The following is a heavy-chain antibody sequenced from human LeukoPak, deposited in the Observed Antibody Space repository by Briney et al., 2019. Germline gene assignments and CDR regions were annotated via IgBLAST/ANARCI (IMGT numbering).Heavy chain of an antibody. Sequence: GGSLRLSCAASGFTFSDYYMSWIRQAPGKGLEWVSYISSSGSTIYYADSVKGRFTISRDNSKNTLYLQMNSLRAEDTAVYYCARARGQDYYYGMDVWGQGTTVTVSS. V-gene: IGHV3-11*04. CDR3: ARARGQDYYYGMDV. CDR1: GFTFSDYY. CDR2: ISSSGSTI. J-gene: IGHJ6*02. D-gene: IGHD3-10*01.